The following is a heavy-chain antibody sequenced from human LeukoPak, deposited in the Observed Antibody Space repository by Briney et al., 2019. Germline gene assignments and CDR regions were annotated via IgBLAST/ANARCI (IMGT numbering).Heavy chain of an antibody. CDR3: ASGSYYFDY. Sequence: GASVKVSCKASGYTLTIYGISWVRPAPEQGLEWMGWISAYNGNTKYAQKLQGRVTMTTDTSTSTAYMELRSLRSDDTAVYYCASGSYYFDYWGQGTLVTVSS. V-gene: IGHV1-18*01. D-gene: IGHD1-26*01. CDR1: GYTLTIYG. J-gene: IGHJ4*02. CDR2: ISAYNGNT.